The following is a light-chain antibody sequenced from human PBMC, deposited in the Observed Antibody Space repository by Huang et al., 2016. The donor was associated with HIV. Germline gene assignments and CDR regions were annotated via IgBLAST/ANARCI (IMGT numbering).Light chain of an antibody. V-gene: IGKV3-15*01. CDR2: GAS. Sequence: EIVMRQSPATLSVSPGERATLSCGASQSVSSNLAWYQHKPGQAPRLLIYGASTRATGSPVRFSGSGSGTDFTLTISSLQSEDFAVYYCQQYYNWPRTFGQGTKVEIK. J-gene: IGKJ1*01. CDR3: QQYYNWPRT. CDR1: QSVSSN.